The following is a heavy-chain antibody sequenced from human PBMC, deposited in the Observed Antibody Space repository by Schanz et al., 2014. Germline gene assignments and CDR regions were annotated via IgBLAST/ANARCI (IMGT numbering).Heavy chain of an antibody. Sequence: EVQLVESGGGLVQPGGSLRLSCAASGFIFSSYWMSWVRQAPGKGLEWVENIKHDGGEKYYVESLKGRFTISRDNAKNSLYLKMSSLRAEDTAVYYCVRIYSGYSGGYLDYWGQGTLVTVSS. J-gene: IGHJ4*02. V-gene: IGHV3-7*01. CDR2: IKHDGGEK. D-gene: IGHD5-12*01. CDR3: VRIYSGYSGGYLDY. CDR1: GFIFSSYW.